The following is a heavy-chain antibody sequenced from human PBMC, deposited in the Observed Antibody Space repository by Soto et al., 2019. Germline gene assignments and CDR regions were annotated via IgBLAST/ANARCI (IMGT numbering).Heavy chain of an antibody. Sequence: QDQLVQSGAEVKKPGASVKISCEASGYTFTSHGISWVRQAPGQGLEWLGWISTYNSRTHYAQKVQGRVTMTTDTSTSTAYLDLRSLTFADTAVYYCARARYCASPSCYKHYYYGMDTWGQGTTVTVSS. J-gene: IGHJ6*02. V-gene: IGHV1-18*04. CDR3: ARARYCASPSCYKHYYYGMDT. D-gene: IGHD2-2*02. CDR2: ISTYNSRT. CDR1: GYTFTSHG.